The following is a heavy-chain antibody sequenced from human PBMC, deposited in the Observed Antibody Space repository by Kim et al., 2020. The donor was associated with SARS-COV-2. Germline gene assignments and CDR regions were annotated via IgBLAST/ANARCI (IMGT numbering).Heavy chain of an antibody. Sequence: SETLSLTCGVSGASITNTNWWSWVRQPPGKGLQWIAEIYHSGRTNYNPSLRRRVTMSIDKAKNQFSLKVTSVTAADTAMYYCARSSNGVLDQWGQGTLVIVSS. CDR1: GASITNTNW. J-gene: IGHJ4*02. V-gene: IGHV4-4*02. D-gene: IGHD3-10*01. CDR2: IYHSGRT. CDR3: ARSSNGVLDQ.